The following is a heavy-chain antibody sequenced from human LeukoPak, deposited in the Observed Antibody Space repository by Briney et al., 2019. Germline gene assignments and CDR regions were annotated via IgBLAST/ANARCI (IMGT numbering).Heavy chain of an antibody. D-gene: IGHD1-26*01. CDR2: ISWNSGSI. CDR1: GFTFDDYA. V-gene: IGHV3-9*01. CDR3: AREGYTSIVGALDAFDI. Sequence: GRSLRLSCAASGFTFDDYAMHWVRQASGKGLEWVSGISWNSGSIGYADSVKGRFTISRDNAKNSLYLQMNSLRAEDTAVYYCAREGYTSIVGALDAFDIWGQGTMVTVSS. J-gene: IGHJ3*02.